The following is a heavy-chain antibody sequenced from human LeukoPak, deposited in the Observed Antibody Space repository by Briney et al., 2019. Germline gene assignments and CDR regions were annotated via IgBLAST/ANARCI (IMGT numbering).Heavy chain of an antibody. CDR2: ISWNSGSI. CDR3: AKDMGNRDSSGYYYVCAFDI. Sequence: GRSLRLSCAASGFTFDDYAMHWVRQAPGKGLEWVSGISWNSGSIGYADSVKGRFTISRDNAKNSLYLQMNSLRAEDTALYYCAKDMGNRDSSGYYYVCAFDIWGQGTMVTVSS. J-gene: IGHJ3*02. D-gene: IGHD3-22*01. CDR1: GFTFDDYA. V-gene: IGHV3-9*01.